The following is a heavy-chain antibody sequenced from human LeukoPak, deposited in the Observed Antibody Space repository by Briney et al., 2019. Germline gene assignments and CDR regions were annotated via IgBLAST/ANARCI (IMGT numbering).Heavy chain of an antibody. Sequence: GASVKVSCKASGYTFTGYYMHWVRQAPGQGLEWMGWINPNSGGTNYARKFQGRVTMTRDTSISTAYMELSRLRSDDTAVYYCARVLVGAGTRYYYYMDVWGKGTTVTVSS. CDR3: ARVLVGAGTRYYYYMDV. CDR2: INPNSGGT. CDR1: GYTFTGYY. J-gene: IGHJ6*03. D-gene: IGHD2-15*01. V-gene: IGHV1-2*02.